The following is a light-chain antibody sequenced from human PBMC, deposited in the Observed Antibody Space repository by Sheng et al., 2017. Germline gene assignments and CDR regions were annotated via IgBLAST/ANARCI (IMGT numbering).Light chain of an antibody. V-gene: IGLV1-44*01. CDR1: TSNVGSNT. Sequence: QSVLTQPPSASGAPGQRVSISCSGSTSNVGSNTVNWYQQVPGAAPELLIYKNSQRPSGVPDRFSASKSGTSASLAISGLQSEDEAEYYCASWDDTLIGRVFGGGTKLAV. CDR2: KNS. CDR3: ASWDDTLIGRV. J-gene: IGLJ2*01.